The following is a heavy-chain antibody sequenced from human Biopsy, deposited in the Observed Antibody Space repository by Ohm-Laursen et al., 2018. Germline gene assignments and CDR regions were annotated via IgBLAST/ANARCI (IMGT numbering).Heavy chain of an antibody. V-gene: IGHV4-59*08. CDR1: GGSISGSS. J-gene: IGHJ3*02. D-gene: IGHD6-19*01. CDR3: AKHGSGWTGDDVLHI. CDR2: ISYSGST. Sequence: PGTLSLTCAVSGGSISGSSWSWIRQAPGRGLEWVGYISYSGSTSNNPSLKSRITISVDTSKNQISLKVTSVTAADTAVYYCAKHGSGWTGDDVLHIWGQGTMVTVSS.